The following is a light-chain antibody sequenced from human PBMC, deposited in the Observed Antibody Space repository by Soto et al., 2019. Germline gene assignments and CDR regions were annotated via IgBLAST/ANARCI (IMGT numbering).Light chain of an antibody. CDR1: SSNIGAGFD. CDR2: GNY. CDR3: QTYDSSLNVAV. Sequence: QAVVTQPPSVSGAPGQRVTISCTGSSSNIGAGFDVHWYQQVPGTAPKFLIYGNYNRPSGVPDRFSGSKSGTSASLAITGLQAEDEADYYCQTYDSSLNVAVFGGGTKLTVL. J-gene: IGLJ2*01. V-gene: IGLV1-40*01.